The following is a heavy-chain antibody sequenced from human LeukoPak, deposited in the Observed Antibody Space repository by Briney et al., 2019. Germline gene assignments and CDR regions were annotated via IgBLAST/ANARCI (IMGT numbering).Heavy chain of an antibody. V-gene: IGHV1-2*02. D-gene: IGHD5-18*01. CDR1: GYTFTVYY. CDR3: ASLTDPPRQLSSTYYYYGMDV. Sequence: GASLNLSCKASGYTFTVYYMHWVRQAPEQGLEWMGWINPNSGGTNYAQQSQGRVTMTRDTSISTAYMELSRLRSDDTAVYYCASLTDPPRQLSSTYYYYGMDVWGQGTTVTVSS. CDR2: INPNSGGT. J-gene: IGHJ6*02.